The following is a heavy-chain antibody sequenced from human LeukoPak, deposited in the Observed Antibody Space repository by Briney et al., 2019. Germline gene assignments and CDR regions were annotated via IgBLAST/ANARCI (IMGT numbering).Heavy chain of an antibody. Sequence: GGSLRLSCAASGFTFSSYAMSWGRPAPGEGREWGSAISGSGGSTYYADSVKGRFTISRDNSKNTLYLQMNSLRAEDTAVYYCAKVGYNVDYYYYMDVWGKGTTVTVSS. V-gene: IGHV3-23*01. CDR2: ISGSGGST. CDR3: AKVGYNVDYYYYMDV. J-gene: IGHJ6*03. CDR1: GFTFSSYA. D-gene: IGHD1-14*01.